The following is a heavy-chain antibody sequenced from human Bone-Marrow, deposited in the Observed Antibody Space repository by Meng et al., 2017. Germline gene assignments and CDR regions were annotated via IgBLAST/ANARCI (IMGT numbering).Heavy chain of an antibody. J-gene: IGHJ4*02. V-gene: IGHV7-4-1*02. Sequence: ASVKVFCKASGYTFTSYAMNWVRQAPGQGLEWMGWINTNTGNPTYAQGFTGRFVFSLDTSVSTAYLQISSLKAEDTAVYYCARDFTDYYDSSGYYLWGQGTLVTVSS. CDR3: ARDFTDYYDSSGYYL. CDR1: GYTFTSYA. CDR2: INTNTGNP. D-gene: IGHD3-22*01.